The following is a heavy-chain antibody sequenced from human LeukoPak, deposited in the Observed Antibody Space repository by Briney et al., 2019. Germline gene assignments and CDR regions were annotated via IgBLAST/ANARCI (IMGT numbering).Heavy chain of an antibody. CDR2: IRYDGIYK. V-gene: IGHV3-30*02. J-gene: IGHJ5*02. D-gene: IGHD6-19*01. CDR1: EFAFNNNG. CDR3: AKDPEKGLAVARLEH. Sequence: GGSLRLSCAASEFAFNNNGMHWVRQAPGKGLEWVAFIRYDGIYKYYADSVKGRFTIFRDKSKTTLFLQMDSLRAEDTAVYYCAKDPEKGLAVARLEHWGQGTLVTVSS.